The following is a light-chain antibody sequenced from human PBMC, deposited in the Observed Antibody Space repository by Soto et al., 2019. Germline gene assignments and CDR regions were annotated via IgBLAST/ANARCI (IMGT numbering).Light chain of an antibody. V-gene: IGLV7-46*01. Sequence: QAVVTQEPSLTVCPGGTVTLTCGSSTGAVTSGHYPYWFQQKPGQAPRTLIYDTSNKHSWTPARFSGSLLGGKAALTLSGAQPEDEAEYYCLLSYSGARLGVFGGGTQLTVL. CDR2: DTS. CDR3: LLSYSGARLGV. J-gene: IGLJ3*02. CDR1: TGAVTSGHY.